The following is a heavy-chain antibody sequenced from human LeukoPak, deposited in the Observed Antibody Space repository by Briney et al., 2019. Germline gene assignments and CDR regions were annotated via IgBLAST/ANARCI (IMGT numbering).Heavy chain of an antibody. CDR3: ASQPYYYYGMDV. CDR2: IYSGGST. V-gene: IGHV3-66*04. CDR1: GFTVSSNY. Sequence: GGSLRLSCAASGFTVSSNYMSWVRQAPGKGLEWVSVIYSGGSTYYADSVKGRFTISRDNSKNTLYLRMNSLRAEDTAVYYCASQPYYYYGMDVWGQGTTVTVSS. J-gene: IGHJ6*02.